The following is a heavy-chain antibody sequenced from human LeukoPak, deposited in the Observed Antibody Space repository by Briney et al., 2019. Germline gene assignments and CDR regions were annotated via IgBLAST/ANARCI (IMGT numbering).Heavy chain of an antibody. J-gene: IGHJ6*02. CDR3: ARDYPGNTRSIAVGRNYYYYGMDV. D-gene: IGHD6-19*01. V-gene: IGHV1-18*01. CDR2: ISAYNGNT. Sequence: ASVKVSCKPSGYTFTSYGISWVRQAPGQGLEWMGWISAYNGNTNYAQKLQGRVTMTTDTSTSTAYMELRSLRSDDTAVYYCARDYPGNTRSIAVGRNYYYYGMDVWGQGTTVTVSS. CDR1: GYTFTSYG.